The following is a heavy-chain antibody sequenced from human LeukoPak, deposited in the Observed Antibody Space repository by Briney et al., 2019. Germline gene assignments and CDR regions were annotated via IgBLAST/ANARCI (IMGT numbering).Heavy chain of an antibody. CDR1: GFTFDDYA. Sequence: GGSLRLSCAASGFTFDDYAMHWVRQAPGQGLEWVSGISWNSGSIGYADSVKGRFTISRDNAKNSLYLQMNSLRAEDTALYYCAKDIKVGATPEAFDIWGQGTMVTVSS. CDR3: AKDIKVGATPEAFDI. J-gene: IGHJ3*02. CDR2: ISWNSGSI. V-gene: IGHV3-9*01. D-gene: IGHD1-26*01.